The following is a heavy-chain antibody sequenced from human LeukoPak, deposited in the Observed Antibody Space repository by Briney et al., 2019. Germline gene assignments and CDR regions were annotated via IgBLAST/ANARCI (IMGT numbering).Heavy chain of an antibody. CDR1: GFTFNNYG. Sequence: GGSLRLSCAASGFTFNNYGLHWVRQAPGKGLEWVAFIRYDGSNKYYGDSVKGRFTISRDNSKNTLYLQMNSLRAEDTAVYYCTRVVGPRVAYFDYWGQGTLVTVSS. D-gene: IGHD4-23*01. V-gene: IGHV3-30*02. CDR2: IRYDGSNK. J-gene: IGHJ4*02. CDR3: TRVVGPRVAYFDY.